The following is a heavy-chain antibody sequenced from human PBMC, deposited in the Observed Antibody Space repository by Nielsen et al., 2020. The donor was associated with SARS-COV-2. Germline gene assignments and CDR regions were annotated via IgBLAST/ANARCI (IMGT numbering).Heavy chain of an antibody. CDR2: INPSGGST. J-gene: IGHJ5*02. V-gene: IGHV1-46*01. D-gene: IGHD3-10*01. Sequence: ASVKVSCKASGYTFTSYYMHWVRQAPGQGLEWMGIINPSGGSTSYAQKFQGRVTMTRDTSTSTVYMELRSLRSDDTAVYYCARDAPLLWFGELRENWFDPWGQGTLVTVSS. CDR1: GYTFTSYY. CDR3: ARDAPLLWFGELRENWFDP.